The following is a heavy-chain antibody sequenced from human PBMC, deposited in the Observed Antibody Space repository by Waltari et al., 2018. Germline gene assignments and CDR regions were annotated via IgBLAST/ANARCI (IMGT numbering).Heavy chain of an antibody. J-gene: IGHJ4*02. CDR3: TYPYYDIWSGYHTFEY. D-gene: IGHD3-3*01. CDR1: GFTLSSFW. CDR2: IKSKIDGGTT. Sequence: EVQLVESGGGLVQPGGSLRLSCVASGFTLSSFWMHWVRQAPGKGLEWVGRIKSKIDGGTTDYAAPVKGRFTISRDDSKDTLYLQMNSLKTEDTAFYYCTYPYYDIWSGYHTFEYWGQGTLVTVSP. V-gene: IGHV3-15*01.